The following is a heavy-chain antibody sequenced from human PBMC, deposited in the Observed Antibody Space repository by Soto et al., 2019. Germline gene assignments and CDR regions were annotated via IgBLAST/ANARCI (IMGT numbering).Heavy chain of an antibody. Sequence: VQLQQWGTGLLTPSETLSLTCAVYGDSFNYYYLTWIRQAPGKGLEWIGEIDHSGRTNCNPSVKSRINIPEDTSKNQFSLKLNSVTAADTAVYYCVSGSWAVRFDHWGQGTPVTVSS. J-gene: IGHJ4*02. V-gene: IGHV4-34*01. D-gene: IGHD3-10*01. CDR3: VSGSWAVRFDH. CDR2: IDHSGRT. CDR1: GDSFNYYY.